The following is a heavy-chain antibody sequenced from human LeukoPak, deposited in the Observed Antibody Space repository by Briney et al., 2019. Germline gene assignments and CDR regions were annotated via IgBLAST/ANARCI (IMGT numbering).Heavy chain of an antibody. V-gene: IGHV4-59*01. CDR1: GGSISNYY. Sequence: PSETLSLTCTISGGSISNYYWNWIRQPPGKGLEWIGYILYTGGTNYNPSLKSRVTISEGTSKNQYSLRLSSVTAADTAVYYCARASWAYSPFDSWGQGTLVTVSS. D-gene: IGHD2-15*01. J-gene: IGHJ4*02. CDR3: ARASWAYSPFDS. CDR2: ILYTGGT.